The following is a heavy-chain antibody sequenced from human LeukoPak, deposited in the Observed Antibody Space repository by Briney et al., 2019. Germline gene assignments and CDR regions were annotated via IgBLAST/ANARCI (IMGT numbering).Heavy chain of an antibody. Sequence: GSLRLSCAASGFTFSSYGMHWVRQAPGKGLEWVAVISYDGSNKYYADSVKGRFTISRDNSKNTLYLQMNSLRAEDTAVYYCAKDRGYWGQGTLVTVSS. V-gene: IGHV3-30*18. CDR1: GFTFSSYG. J-gene: IGHJ4*02. CDR3: AKDRGY. CDR2: ISYDGSNK.